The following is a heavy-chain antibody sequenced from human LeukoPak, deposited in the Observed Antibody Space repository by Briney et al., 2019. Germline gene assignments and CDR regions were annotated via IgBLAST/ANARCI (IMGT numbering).Heavy chain of an antibody. CDR3: ARDLRHYDFWTPQVPYGMDV. CDR2: IYSGGST. V-gene: IGHV3-66*01. CDR1: GFTVSSNY. D-gene: IGHD3-3*01. J-gene: IGHJ6*02. Sequence: GGSLRLSSAASGFTVSSNYMSWVRQAPGKGLEWVSVIYSGGSTYYADSVKGRFTISRDNSKNTLYLQMNSLRAEDTAVYYCARDLRHYDFWTPQVPYGMDVWGQGTTVTVSS.